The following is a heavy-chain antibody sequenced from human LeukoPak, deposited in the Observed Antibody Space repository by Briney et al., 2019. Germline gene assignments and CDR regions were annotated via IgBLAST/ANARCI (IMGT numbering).Heavy chain of an antibody. J-gene: IGHJ4*02. D-gene: IGHD4-17*01. CDR1: GFTFSSYR. CDR3: ARGPTTVTSPHFDY. V-gene: IGHV3-48*04. CDR2: IGSRGSTI. Sequence: GGSLRLSCAASGFTFSSYRMNWVRQPPGKGLEWVSYIGSRGSTIYYADSVKGRFTISRDNAKNSLYLQMNSLRAEDTAVYYCARGPTTVTSPHFDYWGQGTLVTVSS.